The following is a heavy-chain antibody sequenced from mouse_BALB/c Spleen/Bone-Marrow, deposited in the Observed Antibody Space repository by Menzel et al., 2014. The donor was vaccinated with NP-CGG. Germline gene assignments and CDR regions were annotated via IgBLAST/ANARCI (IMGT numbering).Heavy chain of an antibody. V-gene: IGHV5-12-1*01. Sequence: EVQGVESGGGLVKPGGSLKLSCAASGFAFSSYDMSWVRQTPEKRLEWVAYISSGGGSTYYPDTVKGRFTISRDNAKNTLYLQMSSLKSEDTAMYYCARQSRAWFAYWGQGTLVTVSA. CDR1: GFAFSSYD. D-gene: IGHD1-1*01. J-gene: IGHJ3*01. CDR2: ISSGGGST. CDR3: ARQSRAWFAY.